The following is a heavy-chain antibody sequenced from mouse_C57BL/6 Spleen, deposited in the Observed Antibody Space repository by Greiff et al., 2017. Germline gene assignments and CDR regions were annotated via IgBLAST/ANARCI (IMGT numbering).Heavy chain of an antibody. Sequence: VQVVESGAELVKPGASVKISCKASGYAFSSYWMNWVKQRPGKGLEWIGQIYPGDGDTNYNGKFKGKATLTADKSSSTAYMQLSSRTSEDSAVYFCARGPITTVVGGAMDYWGQGTSVTVSS. CDR2: IYPGDGDT. J-gene: IGHJ4*01. CDR1: GYAFSSYW. D-gene: IGHD1-1*01. CDR3: ARGPITTVVGGAMDY. V-gene: IGHV1-80*01.